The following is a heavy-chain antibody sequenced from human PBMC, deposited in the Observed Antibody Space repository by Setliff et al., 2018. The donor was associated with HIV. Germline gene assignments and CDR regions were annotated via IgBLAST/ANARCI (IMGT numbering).Heavy chain of an antibody. CDR1: GYTLTELS. V-gene: IGHV1-8*01. Sequence: VKVSCKISGYTLTELSIHWLRRATGQGLEWMGWMNPNSGVSGYGQKFQGRVTMTRDTSISTAYMELSSLTSEDTAVYYCARGKGVGGVIITGGLDVWGKGTTVTVSS. J-gene: IGHJ6*04. D-gene: IGHD3-10*01. CDR3: ARGKGVGGVIITGGLDV. CDR2: MNPNSGVS.